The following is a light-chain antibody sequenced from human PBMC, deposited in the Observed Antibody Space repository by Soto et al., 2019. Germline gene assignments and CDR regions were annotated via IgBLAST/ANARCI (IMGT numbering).Light chain of an antibody. CDR3: MPSTQLPYT. V-gene: IGKV2D-29*01. CDR2: EVS. CDR1: QSLLHSYGKTF. J-gene: IGKJ2*01. Sequence: DIVLTQTPLSLSVTPGQPASISCKSSQSLLHSYGKTFLYWYLQKPGQPPQPLMYEVSNRFSGVTDRFSGSESGPDFTLEISRVVAEDVGVYFCMPSTQLPYTFGQGTKLEI.